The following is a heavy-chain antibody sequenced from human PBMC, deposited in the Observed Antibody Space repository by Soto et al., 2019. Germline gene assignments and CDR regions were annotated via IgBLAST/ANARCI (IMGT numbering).Heavy chain of an antibody. CDR3: AKVAPMIVVVITTVGPPPDYDY. CDR1: GFSISSYS. CDR2: ISGSGGST. D-gene: IGHD3-22*01. V-gene: IGHV3-23*01. J-gene: IGHJ4*02. Sequence: LSCAVSGFSISSYSMSWVRHAPGKGLEWFSAISGSGGSTYYADSVKGRFTISRDNSKNTLYLQMNRLRAEETAVYYCAKVAPMIVVVITTVGPPPDYDYWGQGTLVTVSS.